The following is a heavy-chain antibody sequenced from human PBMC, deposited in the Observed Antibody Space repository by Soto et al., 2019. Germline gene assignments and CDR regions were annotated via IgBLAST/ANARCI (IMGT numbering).Heavy chain of an antibody. CDR2: INAGNGNT. V-gene: IGHV1-3*01. D-gene: IGHD3-10*01. CDR1: GYTFTAYN. J-gene: IGHJ5*02. CDR3: ARVAPSGGSVPRFDP. Sequence: QVQLVQSGAEVKEPGASVRVSCKAFGYTFTAYNIHWLRQAPGQGLEWMGWINAGNGNTGSSRKFQGRVIITRDTSATTAYLEVDSLRSEDTAIYYCARVAPSGGSVPRFDPWGQGTLLTVSS.